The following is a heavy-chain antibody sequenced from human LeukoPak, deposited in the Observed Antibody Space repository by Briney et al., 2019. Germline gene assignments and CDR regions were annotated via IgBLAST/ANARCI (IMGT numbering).Heavy chain of an antibody. CDR1: GGSISSGGYY. J-gene: IGHJ4*02. CDR2: IYHSGST. V-gene: IGHV4-30-2*01. D-gene: IGHD2-2*01. Sequence: SQTLSLTCTVSGGSISSGGYYWSWIRQPPGKGLEWIGYIYHSGSTYNPSLKSRVTISVDRSKNQFSLKLSSVTAADTAVYYCARLSLVVVPAAIGTADYWGQGTLVTVSS. CDR3: ARLSLVVVPAAIGTADY.